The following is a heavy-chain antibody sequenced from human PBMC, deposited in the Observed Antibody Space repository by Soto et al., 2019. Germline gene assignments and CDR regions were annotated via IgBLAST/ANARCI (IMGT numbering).Heavy chain of an antibody. D-gene: IGHD2-15*01. V-gene: IGHV1-69*13. CDR1: GRTFSRYA. CDR3: ARDRVATA. J-gene: IGHJ5*02. CDR2: IIPIFGTA. Sequence: SVKVSCKASGRTFSRYAISCVRQAPGQGLEWMGGIIPIFGTANYAQKFQGRVTITADESTSTDYMELSSLRSEDTAVYYCARDRVATAWGQGTLVTVSS.